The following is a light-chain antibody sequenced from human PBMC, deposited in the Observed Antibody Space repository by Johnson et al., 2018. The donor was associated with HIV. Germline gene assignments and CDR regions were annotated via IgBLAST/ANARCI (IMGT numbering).Light chain of an antibody. CDR2: DNN. CDR3: GTWDSSLSGV. CDR1: SSNIGNNY. V-gene: IGLV1-51*01. J-gene: IGLJ1*01. Sequence: HSVLTQPPSVSAAPGQKVTISCSGSSSNIGNNYVSWYQQLPGTAPKVLIYDNNKRPSGIPDRFSGSKSGTSATLGITGLQTGDEADYYCGTWDSSLSGVFGTGTKVTVL.